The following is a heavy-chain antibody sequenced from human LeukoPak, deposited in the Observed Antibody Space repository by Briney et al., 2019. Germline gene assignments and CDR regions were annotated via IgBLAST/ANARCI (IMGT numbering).Heavy chain of an antibody. J-gene: IGHJ4*02. V-gene: IGHV1-69*06. D-gene: IGHD6-6*01. Sequence: GASVKVSCKASGGTFSSYAISWVRQAPGQGLEWMGGIIPIFGTANYAQEFQGRVTITADTSTSTAYMELSSLRSEDTAVYYCARDLRQLIVLDYWGQGTLVTVSS. CDR3: ARDLRQLIVLDY. CDR1: GGTFSSYA. CDR2: IIPIFGTA.